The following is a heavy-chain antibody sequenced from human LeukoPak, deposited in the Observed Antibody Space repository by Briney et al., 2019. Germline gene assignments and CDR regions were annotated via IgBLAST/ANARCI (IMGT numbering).Heavy chain of an antibody. Sequence: SETLSLTCTVSGGSISSYYWSWIRQPPGKGLEWIWYIYYSGSTNYNPSLKSRVTISVDTSKNQFSLRLSSVTAADAAVYYCAHHGSRSYYPDYYYGMDVWGRGTTVTVSS. D-gene: IGHD3-10*01. CDR1: GGSISSYY. J-gene: IGHJ6*02. CDR3: AHHGSRSYYPDYYYGMDV. V-gene: IGHV4-59*12. CDR2: IYYSGST.